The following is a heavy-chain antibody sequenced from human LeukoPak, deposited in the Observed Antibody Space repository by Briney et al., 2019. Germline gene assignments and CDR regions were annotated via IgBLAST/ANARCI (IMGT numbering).Heavy chain of an antibody. D-gene: IGHD3-10*01. CDR1: GGSFSGYY. J-gene: IGHJ4*02. CDR2: INHSGST. CDR3: ARGRSYYYGSGSYHY. Sequence: TSETLSLTCAVYGGSFSGYYWSWIRQPPGKGLEWIGEINHSGSTNYNPSLKSRVTISVDTSKNQFSLKLSSVTAADTAVYYCARGRSYYYGSGSYHYWGQGTLVTVSS. V-gene: IGHV4-34*01.